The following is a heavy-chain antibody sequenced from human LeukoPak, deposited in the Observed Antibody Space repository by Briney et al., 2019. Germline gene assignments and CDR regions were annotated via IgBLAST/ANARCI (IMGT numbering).Heavy chain of an antibody. CDR2: INSDGSST. Sequence: PGGSLRLSCAASGFTFSSYWMHWVRQAPGKGLVWVSRINSDGSSTSYADSVKGQFTISRDNAKNTLYLQMNSLRAEDTAVYYCARDSSMIPLDYWGQGTLVTVSS. D-gene: IGHD3-22*01. CDR3: ARDSSMIPLDY. J-gene: IGHJ4*02. V-gene: IGHV3-74*01. CDR1: GFTFSSYW.